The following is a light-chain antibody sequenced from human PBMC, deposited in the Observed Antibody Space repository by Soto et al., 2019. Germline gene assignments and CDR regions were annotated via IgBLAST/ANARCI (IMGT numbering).Light chain of an antibody. Sequence: QSALTQPASVSVSPGQSITISCTGTSRDVGAYNYVSWYQQHPGKAPKLMVYDVTNRPSGVSDRFSGSKSGNTASLTISGLQAEDEADYFCSSHSNITPYVFGTGTKVTVL. CDR3: SSHSNITPYV. CDR2: DVT. J-gene: IGLJ1*01. CDR1: SRDVGAYNY. V-gene: IGLV2-14*01.